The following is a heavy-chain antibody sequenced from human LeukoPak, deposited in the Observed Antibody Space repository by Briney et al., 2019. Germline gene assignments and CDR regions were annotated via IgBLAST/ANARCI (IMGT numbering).Heavy chain of an antibody. D-gene: IGHD2-2*01. Sequence: SVKVSCKASGGTFSSYAISWVRQAPGQGLEWMGGIIPIFGTANYAQKFQGRVTITADESTSTAYMELSGLRSEDTAVYYCARDQFLYCSSTSCYFDYWGQGTLVTVSS. CDR1: GGTFSSYA. CDR2: IIPIFGTA. V-gene: IGHV1-69*13. J-gene: IGHJ4*02. CDR3: ARDQFLYCSSTSCYFDY.